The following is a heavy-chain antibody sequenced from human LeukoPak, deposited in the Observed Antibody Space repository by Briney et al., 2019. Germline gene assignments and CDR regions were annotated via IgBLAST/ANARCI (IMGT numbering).Heavy chain of an antibody. CDR2: ISSTSTTI. Sequence: GGSLRLSCAASGFTFSVYSMNWFRQAPGRGLEWVSYISSTSTTIYYKDSVKGRFTIPRDNAKNSLYLHMTSLRVEDTAVYYCVRNDGDDAFDIWGQGTMVTVSS. V-gene: IGHV3-48*01. CDR3: VRNDGDDAFDI. CDR1: GFTFSVYS. J-gene: IGHJ3*02. D-gene: IGHD4-17*01.